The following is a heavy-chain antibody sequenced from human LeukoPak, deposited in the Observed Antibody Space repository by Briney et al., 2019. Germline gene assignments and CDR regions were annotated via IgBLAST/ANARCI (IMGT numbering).Heavy chain of an antibody. D-gene: IGHD2-15*01. V-gene: IGHV1-2*02. CDR2: INPNSGGT. J-gene: IGHJ4*02. Sequence: SSVKVSCKASGYTFTGYYMHWVRQAPGQGLEWMGWINPNSGGTNYAQKFQGRVTMTRDTSISTAYMELSRLRSDDTAVHYCARDLWYCSGGSCYGYWGQGTLVAVSS. CDR1: GYTFTGYY. CDR3: ARDLWYCSGGSCYGY.